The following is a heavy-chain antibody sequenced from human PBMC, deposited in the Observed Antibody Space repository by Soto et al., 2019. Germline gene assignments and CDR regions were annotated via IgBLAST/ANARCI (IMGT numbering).Heavy chain of an antibody. J-gene: IGHJ3*02. CDR1: GYTFTSYG. CDR3: GREWRVDSSGYLLAAFDI. CDR2: ISAYNGNT. Sequence: ASVKVSCKASGYTFTSYGISWVRQAPGQGLEWMGWISAYNGNTNYAQKVQGRVTMTTDTSTSTAYMELGSLRSDDTAVYYCGREWRVDSSGYLLAAFDIWGQGTMVTVSS. V-gene: IGHV1-18*01. D-gene: IGHD3-22*01.